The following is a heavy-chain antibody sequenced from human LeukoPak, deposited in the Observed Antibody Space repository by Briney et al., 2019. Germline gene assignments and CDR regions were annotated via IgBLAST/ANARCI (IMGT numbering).Heavy chain of an antibody. Sequence: GASVKVSCKASGYTFTGYYMHWVRQAPGQGLEWMGWINPNSGGTNYAQKFQGRVTMTRDTSISTAYMELSRLRSDDTAVYYCAPGSDYGDYPTPCCWGQGTLVTVSS. CDR1: GYTFTGYY. D-gene: IGHD4-17*01. V-gene: IGHV1-2*02. CDR2: INPNSGGT. J-gene: IGHJ4*02. CDR3: APGSDYGDYPTPCC.